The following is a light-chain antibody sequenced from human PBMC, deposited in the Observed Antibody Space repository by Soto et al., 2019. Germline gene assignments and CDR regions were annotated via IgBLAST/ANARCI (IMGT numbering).Light chain of an antibody. Sequence: QSVLTQPPSVSAAPGQKVTISCSGSSSNIGNNYVSWYQQLPETAPKLLIYENNKRPLGIPDRFSGSKSGTSATLGITGLQTRDEADYYCGTWDSSLSASYVFGTGTKLTVL. V-gene: IGLV1-51*02. CDR1: SSNIGNNY. CDR3: GTWDSSLSASYV. J-gene: IGLJ1*01. CDR2: ENN.